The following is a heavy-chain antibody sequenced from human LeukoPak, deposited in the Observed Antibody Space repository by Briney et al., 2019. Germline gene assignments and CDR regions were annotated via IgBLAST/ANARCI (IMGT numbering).Heavy chain of an antibody. D-gene: IGHD4-17*01. J-gene: IGHJ4*02. CDR2: IYYSGST. CDR3: ARGGSSYGDYPLGY. Sequence: SETLSLTCTVSGGSISSYYWSWIRQPPGKGLEWIGYIYYSGSTYYNPSLKSRVTISVDTSKNQFSLKLSSVTAADTAVYYCARGGSSYGDYPLGYWGQGTLVTVSS. V-gene: IGHV4-30-4*01. CDR1: GGSISSYY.